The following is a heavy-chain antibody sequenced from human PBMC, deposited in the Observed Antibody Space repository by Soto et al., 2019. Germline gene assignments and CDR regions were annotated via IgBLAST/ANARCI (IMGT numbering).Heavy chain of an antibody. CDR2: IYNDGTYA. Sequence: GGSLRLSCAGSGFPFNMYWMHLVRQFPGKGPVWVARIYNDGTYADYADSVKGRFTISRDKAKDTLYLQMKDLRAEDSALYHCTRGPRATSDGTSAHWDQGTLVTVSS. D-gene: IGHD6-13*01. V-gene: IGHV3-74*01. CDR1: GFPFNMYW. J-gene: IGHJ4*02. CDR3: TRGPRATSDGTSAH.